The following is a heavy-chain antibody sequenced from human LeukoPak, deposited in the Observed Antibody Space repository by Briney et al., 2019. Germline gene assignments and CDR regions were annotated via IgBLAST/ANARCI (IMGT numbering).Heavy chain of an antibody. D-gene: IGHD1-26*01. V-gene: IGHV3-7*03. CDR3: ARLRGSYSMDY. J-gene: IGHJ4*02. CDR1: GFTFSTYW. CDR2: IKQDGSEK. Sequence: GGSLRLSCSASGFTFSTYWMSWVRQAPGKGLEWVAKIKQDGSEKYYVDSVKGRFTISRDNAKNSLYLQMNSLRAGDEAVYYCARLRGSYSMDYWGQGTLVTVSS.